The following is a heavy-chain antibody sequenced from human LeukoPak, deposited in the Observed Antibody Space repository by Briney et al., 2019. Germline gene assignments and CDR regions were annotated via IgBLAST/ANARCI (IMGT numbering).Heavy chain of an antibody. CDR3: AKGYCSRTSCAPFDY. D-gene: IGHD2-2*01. Sequence: PGGSLRLSCAASGFTFSSYAMSWVRQAPGKGLEWASAISGSGGSTYYADSVKGRFTISRDNSKNTLYLQMNSLRAEDTAVYYCAKGYCSRTSCAPFDYWGQGTLVTVSS. CDR2: ISGSGGST. J-gene: IGHJ4*02. V-gene: IGHV3-23*01. CDR1: GFTFSSYA.